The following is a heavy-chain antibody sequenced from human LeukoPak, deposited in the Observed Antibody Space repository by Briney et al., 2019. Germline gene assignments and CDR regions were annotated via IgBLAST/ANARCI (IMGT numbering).Heavy chain of an antibody. CDR3: ARDEAFSNNWYSGPDY. Sequence: PGGSLRLSCAASGFTFSNYGMHWVRQAPGKGLEWVAVIWYDGSNKYYPDSVRGRFTISRDNSKSTLYLQVNSLRAEDTAVYYCARDEAFSNNWYSGPDYWGQGTLVTASS. V-gene: IGHV3-33*01. D-gene: IGHD2-21*01. CDR1: GFTFSNYG. CDR2: IWYDGSNK. J-gene: IGHJ4*02.